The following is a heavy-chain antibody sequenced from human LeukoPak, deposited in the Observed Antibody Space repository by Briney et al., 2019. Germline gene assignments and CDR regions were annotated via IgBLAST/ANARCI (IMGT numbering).Heavy chain of an antibody. CDR2: IYHSGST. D-gene: IGHD3-16*01. V-gene: IGHV4-38-2*02. Sequence: PSETLSLTCTVSGYSISSGYYWGWIRQPPGKGLEWIGSIYHSGSTYYNPSLKSRVTVSVDTSKNQFSLKLSSVTAADTAVYYCARDRDYVWGSLYYYHYMDVWGKGTTVTVSS. J-gene: IGHJ6*03. CDR3: ARDRDYVWGSLYYYHYMDV. CDR1: GYSISSGYY.